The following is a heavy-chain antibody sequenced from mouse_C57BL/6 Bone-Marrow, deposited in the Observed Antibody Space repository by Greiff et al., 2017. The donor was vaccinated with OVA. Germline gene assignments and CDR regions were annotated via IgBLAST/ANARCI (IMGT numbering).Heavy chain of an antibody. V-gene: IGHV1-9*01. Sequence: VQLQQSGAELMKPGASVKLSCKATGYTFTGYWIEWVKQRPGHGLEWIGEILPGGGGTNYNEKFKGKATFTADTSSNTAYMQLSSLTTEDSAIYSCARRERCRGWFAYWGQGTLVTVSA. CDR1: GYTFTGYW. CDR2: ILPGGGGT. J-gene: IGHJ3*01. D-gene: IGHD1-1*01. CDR3: ARRERCRGWFAY.